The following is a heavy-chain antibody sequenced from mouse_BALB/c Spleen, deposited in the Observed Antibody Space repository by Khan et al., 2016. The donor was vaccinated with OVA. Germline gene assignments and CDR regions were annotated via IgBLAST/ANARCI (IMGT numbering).Heavy chain of an antibody. Sequence: EVQLLETGGDLVKPGGSLKLSCAASGFTFSSYGMSWVRQTPDKRLEWVATISSGGHYTYFPDSVRGRFTISRDTAKNTLYLQMSSLKSEDTAMYYCARTITTAKVDYDAMDYWGQGTSVTVSS. CDR2: ISSGGHYT. V-gene: IGHV5-6*01. D-gene: IGHD1-2*01. CDR3: ARTITTAKVDYDAMDY. CDR1: GFTFSSYG. J-gene: IGHJ4*01.